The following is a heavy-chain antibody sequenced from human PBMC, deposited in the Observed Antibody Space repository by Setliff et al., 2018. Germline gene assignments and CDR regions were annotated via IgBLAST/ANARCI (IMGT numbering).Heavy chain of an antibody. CDR2: IYTSWST. Sequence: PSETLSLTCTVSGGSINSRTYYWSWIRQSAGKGLEWIGHIYTSWSTNYNPSLKGRATLSIDASKRQFSLKLTSVTAADTAVYYCARVSGFLYMDVWGKGTTVTVS. V-gene: IGHV4-61*09. J-gene: IGHJ6*03. CDR1: GGSINSRTYY. CDR3: ARVSGFLYMDV. D-gene: IGHD3-3*01.